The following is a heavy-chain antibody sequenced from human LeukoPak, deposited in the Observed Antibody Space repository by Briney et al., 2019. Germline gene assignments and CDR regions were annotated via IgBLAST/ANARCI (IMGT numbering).Heavy chain of an antibody. J-gene: IGHJ4*02. CDR2: ITPMFGTA. CDR3: VRDGSYYDSSGYYYLY. Sequence: SVKVSCKASGGTFSSYAISWVRQAPGQGLEWMGGITPMFGTANYAQKFQGRVTITADESTSTAYMELSSLRSEDTAVYYCVRDGSYYDSSGYYYLYWGQGTLATVSS. V-gene: IGHV1-69*13. CDR1: GGTFSSYA. D-gene: IGHD3-22*01.